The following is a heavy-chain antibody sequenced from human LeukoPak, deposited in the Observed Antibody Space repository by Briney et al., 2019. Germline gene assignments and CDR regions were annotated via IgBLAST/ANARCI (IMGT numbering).Heavy chain of an antibody. CDR3: AKKTPGIHPFDS. CDR1: GFTFRTSA. V-gene: IGHV3-23*01. CDR2: VGTDSDT. D-gene: IGHD6-13*01. Sequence: AGSLRLSCAASGFTFRTSAFSWVRQSPGRGLEWVSTVGTDSDTYYADSVKGRFTISRDNSKNTMYLQMTGLRADDTAVYYCAKKTPGIHPFDSWGQGTLVTVSP. J-gene: IGHJ4*02.